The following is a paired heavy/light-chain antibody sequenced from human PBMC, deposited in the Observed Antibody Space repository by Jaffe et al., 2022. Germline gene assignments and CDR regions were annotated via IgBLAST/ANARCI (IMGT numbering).Light chain of an antibody. V-gene: IGKV3-11*01. CDR2: DAS. Sequence: EIVLTQSPATLSLSPGERATLSCRASQSVSSYLAWYQQKPGQAPRLLIYDASNRATGIPARFSGSGSGTDFTLTISSLEPEDFAVYYCQQRSNWPPWTFGQGTKVEIK. CDR1: QSVSSY. CDR3: QQRSNWPPWT. J-gene: IGKJ1*01.
Heavy chain of an antibody. D-gene: IGHD4-17*01. CDR2: ISGSGGST. CDR1: GFTFSSYA. CDR3: AKDLMTTVTTWGWYYFDY. V-gene: IGHV3-23*01. Sequence: EVQLLESGGGLVQPGGSLRLSCAASGFTFSSYAMSWVRQAPGKGLEWVSAISGSGGSTYYADSVKGRFTISRDNSKNTLYLQMNSLRAEDTAVYYCAKDLMTTVTTWGWYYFDYWGQGTLVTVSS. J-gene: IGHJ4*02.